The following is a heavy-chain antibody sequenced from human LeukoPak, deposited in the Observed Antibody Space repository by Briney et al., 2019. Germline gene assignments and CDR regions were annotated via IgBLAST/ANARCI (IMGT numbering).Heavy chain of an antibody. V-gene: IGHV4-4*02. D-gene: IGHD7-27*01. CDR1: GGSISSSNW. Sequence: SETLSLTCAVSGGSISSSNWWSWVRQPPGKGLEWIGEIYHSGSTNYNPSLKSRVTISVDKSKNQFSLKLSSVTAADTAVYYCARYKLGISLYYYYGMDVWGQGTTVTVSS. CDR2: IYHSGST. CDR3: ARYKLGISLYYYYGMDV. J-gene: IGHJ6*02.